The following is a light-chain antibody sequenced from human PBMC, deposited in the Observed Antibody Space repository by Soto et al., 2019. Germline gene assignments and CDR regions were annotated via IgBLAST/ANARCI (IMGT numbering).Light chain of an antibody. CDR3: SSYTSSATLV. V-gene: IGLV2-14*01. CDR1: SSDVGGYNY. CDR2: DVT. J-gene: IGLJ2*01. Sequence: QSALAQPASVSGSPGQSITISCTGTSSDVGGYNYVSWYQQNPGKVPKLMIYDVTYRPSGVSNRFSGSKSGNMASLTISGLQAEDEADYYCSSYTSSATLVFGGGTNSPS.